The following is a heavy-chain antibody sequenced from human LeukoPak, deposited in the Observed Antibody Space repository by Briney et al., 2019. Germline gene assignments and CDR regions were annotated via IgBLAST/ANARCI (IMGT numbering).Heavy chain of an antibody. D-gene: IGHD3-9*01. J-gene: IGHJ4*02. Sequence: GASVKVSCKASGYTFTSYGISWVRQAPGQGLEWMGWISAYNGNTNYAQKLQGRVTMTTDTSTSTAYMELRSLRSDDTAVYYCAKLYYDILTGYYFDYWGQGTLVTVSS. V-gene: IGHV1-18*01. CDR3: AKLYYDILTGYYFDY. CDR2: ISAYNGNT. CDR1: GYTFTSYG.